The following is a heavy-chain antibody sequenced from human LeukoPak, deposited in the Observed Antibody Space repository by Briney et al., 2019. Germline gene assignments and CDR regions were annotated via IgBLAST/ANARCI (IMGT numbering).Heavy chain of an antibody. J-gene: IGHJ4*02. CDR1: GFIFSGSD. D-gene: IGHD6-19*01. CDR2: ITTKANNYAT. CDR3: TTYRSGHY. Sequence: GGSLRLSCAASGFIFSGSDMHWVRQASGKGLEWVGRITTKANNYATAYGASVKGRFTTSRDDSENTAYLQMNNLKTEDTAVYYCTTYRSGHYWGQGTLVTVSS. V-gene: IGHV3-73*01.